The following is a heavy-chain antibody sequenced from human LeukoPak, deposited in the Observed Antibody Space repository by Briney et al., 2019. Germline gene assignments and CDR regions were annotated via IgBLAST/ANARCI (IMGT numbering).Heavy chain of an antibody. V-gene: IGHV3-74*01. J-gene: IGHJ4*02. D-gene: IGHD2-21*02. CDR2: INSDGSSI. CDR3: AREKSGDDCKFDY. CDR1: GFTFSSYW. Sequence: QSGRSLRLSCAASGFTFSSYWMHWVRQAPGKSLVWGSRINSDGSSISYADSAKGRFTISRDNAKNTVHLQMNSLRGEDTAVYYCAREKSGDDCKFDYWGQGVLVTVSS.